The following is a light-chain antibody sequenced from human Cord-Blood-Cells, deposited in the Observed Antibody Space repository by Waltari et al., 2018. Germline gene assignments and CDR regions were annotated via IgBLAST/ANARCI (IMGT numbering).Light chain of an antibody. CDR1: QSISSY. CDR3: QQSYSTPYT. V-gene: IGKV1-39*01. CDR2: AAS. J-gene: IGKJ2*01. Sequence: DIQMTQSPSSLSASVGHRVTITCRASQSISSYLNWYQQKPGKAPKLLIYAASSLQIGVPSRFSGSGSGTDFTLTISSLQPEDFATYYCQQSYSTPYTFGQGTKLEIK.